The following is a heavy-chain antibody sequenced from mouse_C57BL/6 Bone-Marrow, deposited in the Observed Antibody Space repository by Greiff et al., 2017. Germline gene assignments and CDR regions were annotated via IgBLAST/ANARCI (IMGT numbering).Heavy chain of an antibody. CDR2: IDPENGTT. V-gene: IGHV14-4*01. CDR1: GFNIKDDY. D-gene: IGHD1-2*01. CDR3: TTIITTGY. Sequence: EVQLQQSGPELVRPGASVKLSCTASGFNIKDDYMHWVKQRPEQGLEWIGWIDPENGTTNYASKFQGKATITADTSSNTACLQVSSQASEDTAGYYCTTIITTGYWGQGTTLTVSS. J-gene: IGHJ2*01.